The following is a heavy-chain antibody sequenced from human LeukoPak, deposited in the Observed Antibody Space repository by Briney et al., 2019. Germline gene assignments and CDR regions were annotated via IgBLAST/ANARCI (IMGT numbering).Heavy chain of an antibody. CDR1: GGTFSSYA. Sequence: ASVKVSFKASGGTFSSYAISWVRQAPGQGLEWMGGIIPIFGTANYAQKFQGRVTITADESTSTAYMEMSSLRSEDTAVYYCARGGEPVGAAPNQNYYYYYGMDVWGQGTTVTVS. CDR2: IIPIFGTA. J-gene: IGHJ6*02. D-gene: IGHD1-26*01. V-gene: IGHV1-69*13. CDR3: ARGGEPVGAAPNQNYYYYYGMDV.